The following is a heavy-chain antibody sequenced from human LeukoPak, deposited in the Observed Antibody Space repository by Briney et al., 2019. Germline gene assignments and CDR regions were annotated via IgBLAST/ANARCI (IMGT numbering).Heavy chain of an antibody. CDR3: ARRRDLYSGSYYRFDY. V-gene: IGHV5-51*01. CDR2: IYPGDSET. Sequence: GESLKISCKGSGYRFTNCWIGWVRQLPGKGLEWMGIIYPGDSETRYSPSFQGQVTISADKSISTAYLQWSSLKASDTAMYYCARRRDLYSGSYYRFDYWGQGTLVTVSS. D-gene: IGHD1-26*01. J-gene: IGHJ4*02. CDR1: GYRFTNCW.